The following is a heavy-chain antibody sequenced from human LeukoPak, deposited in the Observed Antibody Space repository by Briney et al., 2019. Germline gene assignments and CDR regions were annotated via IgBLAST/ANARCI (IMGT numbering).Heavy chain of an antibody. V-gene: IGHV3-74*01. Sequence: GGSLRLSCAASGFTFSIYWMHWVRQAPGKGLVWVSRINSDGSSTSYADSVKGRFTISRDNAKNTLYLQMNSLRAEDTAVYYCARAVRWELLYYYYYMDVWGKGTTVTVSS. CDR1: GFTFSIYW. J-gene: IGHJ6*03. CDR3: ARAVRWELLYYYYYMDV. D-gene: IGHD1-26*01. CDR2: INSDGSST.